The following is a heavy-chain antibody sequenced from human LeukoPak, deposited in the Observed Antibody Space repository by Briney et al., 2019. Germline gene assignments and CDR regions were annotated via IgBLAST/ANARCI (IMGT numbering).Heavy chain of an antibody. CDR3: ARGGRSSSGYSNLGGGIDP. CDR2: INHSGST. CDR1: GGSFSGYY. J-gene: IGHJ5*02. D-gene: IGHD3-22*01. Sequence: SETLSLTCAVYGGSFSGYYWSWIRQPPGKGLEWIGEINHSGSTNYNPSLKSRVTISVDTSKNQFSLKLGSVTAADTAVYYCARGGRSSSGYSNLGGGIDPWGQGTLVTVSS. V-gene: IGHV4-34*01.